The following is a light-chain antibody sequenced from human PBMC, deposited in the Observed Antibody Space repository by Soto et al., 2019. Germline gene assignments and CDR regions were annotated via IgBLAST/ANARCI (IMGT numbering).Light chain of an antibody. CDR2: DVS. CDR3: CSYAGTYTYV. Sequence: QSALTQPRSVSGSPGQSVTISCTGTSSDVGAYNYVSWYQQYPGKAPKLMIYDVSKRPSGVPDRFSGSKSGNTASLTISGLQAEDEADYYCCSYAGTYTYVFGTGTKVNVL. V-gene: IGLV2-11*01. CDR1: SSDVGAYNY. J-gene: IGLJ1*01.